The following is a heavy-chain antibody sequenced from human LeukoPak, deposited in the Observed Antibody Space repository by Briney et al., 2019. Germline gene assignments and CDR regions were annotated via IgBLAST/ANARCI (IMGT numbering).Heavy chain of an antibody. Sequence: PSETLSLTCAVSGGSISSGGYSWSWIRQPPGKGLEWIGVLYHSGNTYYNPSLKSRVTISVDRSKNQFSLRLSPVTAADTAVYYCARDSSYDSSGYIDYWGQGTLVTVSS. CDR1: GGSISSGGYS. V-gene: IGHV4-30-2*01. D-gene: IGHD3-22*01. J-gene: IGHJ4*02. CDR2: LYHSGNT. CDR3: ARDSSYDSSGYIDY.